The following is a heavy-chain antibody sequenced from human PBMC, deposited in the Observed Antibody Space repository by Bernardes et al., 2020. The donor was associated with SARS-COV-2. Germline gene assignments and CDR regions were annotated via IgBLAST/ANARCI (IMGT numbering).Heavy chain of an antibody. J-gene: IGHJ4*02. D-gene: IGHD2-2*01. CDR2: IRSKTNGGRT. CDR1: GFTFSYAW. CDR3: ATETINVVPSGTTDY. V-gene: IGHV3-15*07. Sequence: GGSLRLSCAASGFTFSYAWMNGVRQAPGKGLEWVGRIRSKTNGGRTDYAAPVTGRFTISRDDSRSTLFLQMNSLKSEDTAIYYCATETINVVPSGTTDYWGQGTLVTVSS.